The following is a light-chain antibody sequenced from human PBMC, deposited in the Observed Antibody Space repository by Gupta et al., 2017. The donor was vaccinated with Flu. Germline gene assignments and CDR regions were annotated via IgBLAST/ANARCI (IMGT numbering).Light chain of an antibody. CDR3: STWDDSLNGWV. J-gene: IGLJ3*02. CDR1: SSNIGIKT. CDR2: SDT. V-gene: IGLV1-44*01. Sequence: QAVLTQPPSASGTPGQSVTISCSGSSSNIGIKTVNWYQQLPGTAPKLLMYSDTQRPSGVPDRFSGSKSGTSASLAISGLHSEDEADYYCSTWDDSLNGWVFGGGTRLPVL.